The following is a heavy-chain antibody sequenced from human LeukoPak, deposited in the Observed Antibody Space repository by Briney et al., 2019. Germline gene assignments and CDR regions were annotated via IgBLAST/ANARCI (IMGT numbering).Heavy chain of an antibody. D-gene: IGHD3-3*01. CDR2: ICSSSSHI. J-gene: IGHJ4*02. CDR3: ARSGTYDFWSGYPYFFDY. CDR1: GFTFSSYS. Sequence: GGSLRLSCAASGFTFSSYSMNWVRQAPGKGLEWVSSICSSSSHIYYADSVKGRFTIFSHNAKNSLYLQMNSLRAEDTAVYYCARSGTYDFWSGYPYFFDYWGQGTLVTVSS. V-gene: IGHV3-21*01.